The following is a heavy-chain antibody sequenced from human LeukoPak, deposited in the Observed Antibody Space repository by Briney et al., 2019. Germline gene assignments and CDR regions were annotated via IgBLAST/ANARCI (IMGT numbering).Heavy chain of an antibody. D-gene: IGHD6-13*01. CDR1: GYSFTGYY. CDR2: INPNSGGT. J-gene: IGHJ5*02. V-gene: IGHV1-2*02. Sequence: GASVKVSCKASGYSFTGYYMHWVRQAPGQGLEWMGWINPNSGGTNYAQKFQGRVTMTRDTSISTAYMELSRLRSDDTAVYYRARDREIAAARWFDPWGQGTLVTVSS. CDR3: ARDREIAAARWFDP.